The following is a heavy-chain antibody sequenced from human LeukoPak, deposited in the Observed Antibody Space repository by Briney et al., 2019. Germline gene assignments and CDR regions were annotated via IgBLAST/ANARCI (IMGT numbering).Heavy chain of an antibody. Sequence: GGSLRLSCAASGFTFSSYSMNWVRQAPGKGLEWVSSISSSSSYIYYADSVKGRFTISRDNAKNSLYLQMNSLRAEDTAVYYCATLSVAARPFDYWGQGTLVTVSS. CDR1: GFTFSSYS. D-gene: IGHD6-6*01. CDR3: ATLSVAARPFDY. V-gene: IGHV3-21*01. CDR2: ISSSSSYI. J-gene: IGHJ4*02.